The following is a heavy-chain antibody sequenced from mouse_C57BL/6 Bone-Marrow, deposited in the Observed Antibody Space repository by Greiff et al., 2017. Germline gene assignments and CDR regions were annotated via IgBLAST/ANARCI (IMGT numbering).Heavy chain of an antibody. J-gene: IGHJ3*01. CDR3: ARGGNYERKLAY. CDR2: INPGSGGT. V-gene: IGHV1-54*01. D-gene: IGHD2-1*01. Sequence: QVQLQQSGAELVRPGTSVKVSCKASGYAFTNYLIEWVKQRPGQGLEWIGVINPGSGGTNYNEKFKGKATLTADKSSSTAYMQLSSLTSEDSAVYFCARGGNYERKLAYWGQGTLVTVSA. CDR1: GYAFTNYL.